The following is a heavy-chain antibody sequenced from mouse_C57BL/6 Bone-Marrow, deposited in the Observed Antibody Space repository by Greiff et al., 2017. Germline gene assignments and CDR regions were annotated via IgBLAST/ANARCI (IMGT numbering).Heavy chain of an antibody. Sequence: QVQLQQPGAELVKPGASVKLSCKASGYTFTSYWMHWVKQRPGQGLEWIGMIHPNSGSTNYNEKFKSKATLTVHKSSSTAYMQLSSLTSEDSAVYYRAREGYDDYDGRPWLAYWGQGTLVTVSA. CDR3: AREGYDDYDGRPWLAY. D-gene: IGHD2-4*01. V-gene: IGHV1-64*01. CDR2: IHPNSGST. CDR1: GYTFTSYW. J-gene: IGHJ3*01.